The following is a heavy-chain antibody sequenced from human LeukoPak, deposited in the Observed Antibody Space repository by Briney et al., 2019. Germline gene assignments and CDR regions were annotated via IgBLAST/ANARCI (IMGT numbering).Heavy chain of an antibody. D-gene: IGHD3-9*01. CDR1: GGSLSNYY. J-gene: IGHJ4*02. CDR2: NYYSGTT. Sequence: SETLSLPCTVCGGSLSNYYWSWMRQPPGKALEWIGYNYYSGTTNYNPSLKSRATTSVDTSKNQFSLKLSSVTAADTAVYYCARHKTHILTGYYNFENWGQGALVTVSS. V-gene: IGHV4-59*08. CDR3: ARHKTHILTGYYNFEN.